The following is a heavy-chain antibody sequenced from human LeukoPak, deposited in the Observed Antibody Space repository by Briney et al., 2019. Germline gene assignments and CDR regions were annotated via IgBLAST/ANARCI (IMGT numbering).Heavy chain of an antibody. D-gene: IGHD2-2*01. CDR1: GGSFSGYY. CDR2: INHSGST. Sequence: EILSLTCAVYGGSFSGYYWSWIRQPPGKGLEWIGEINHSGSTNYNPSLKSRVTISVDTSKNQFSLKLSSVTAADTAVYYCARDSRDCSSTSCYWYFDLWGRGTLVTVSS. V-gene: IGHV4-34*01. CDR3: ARDSRDCSSTSCYWYFDL. J-gene: IGHJ2*01.